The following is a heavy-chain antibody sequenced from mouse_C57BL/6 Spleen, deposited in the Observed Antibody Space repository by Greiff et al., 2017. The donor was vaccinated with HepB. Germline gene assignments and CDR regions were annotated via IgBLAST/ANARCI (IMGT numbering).Heavy chain of an antibody. CDR1: GYTFTDYN. CDR3: ARSNYEFAY. D-gene: IGHD2-1*01. J-gene: IGHJ3*01. V-gene: IGHV1-18*01. CDR2: INPNNCGT. Sequence: DVQLQESGPELVKPGASVKIPCKASGYTFTDYNMAWVKQSHGKSLEWIGDINPNNCGTIYNQRFKGKATLTVDKSTSTAYMELRSLTSEDTAVYYCARSNYEFAYWGKGTLVTVSA.